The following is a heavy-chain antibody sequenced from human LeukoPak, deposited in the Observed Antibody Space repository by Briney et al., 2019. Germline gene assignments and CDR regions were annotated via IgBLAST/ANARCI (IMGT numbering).Heavy chain of an antibody. CDR3: ARERPRSSFQLLHDAFDI. CDR2: INPNSGGT. V-gene: IGHV1-2*02. CDR1: GYTFTGYY. J-gene: IGHJ3*02. D-gene: IGHD2-2*01. Sequence: ASVKVSCKASGYTFTGYYMHWVRQAPGQGLEWMGWINPNSGGTNYAQKFQGRVTMTRDTSISTAYMELSRLRSDDTAVYYCARERPRSSFQLLHDAFDIWGQGTMVTVSS.